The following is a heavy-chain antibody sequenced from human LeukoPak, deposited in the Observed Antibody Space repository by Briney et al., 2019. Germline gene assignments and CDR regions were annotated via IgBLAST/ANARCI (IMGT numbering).Heavy chain of an antibody. Sequence: SETLSLTCTVSGGSISSYYWSWIRQPPGKGLEWIGYIYYSGSTNYNPSLKSRVTISVDTSKNQFSLKLSSVTAADTAVYYCAKVPTPIAPGYWGQGTLVTVSS. CDR2: IYYSGST. CDR3: AKVPTPIAPGY. CDR1: GGSISSYY. V-gene: IGHV4-59*01. J-gene: IGHJ4*02. D-gene: IGHD2-15*01.